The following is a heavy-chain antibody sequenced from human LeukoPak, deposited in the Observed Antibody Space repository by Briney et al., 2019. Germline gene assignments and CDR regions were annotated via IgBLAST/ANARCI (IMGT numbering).Heavy chain of an antibody. V-gene: IGHV4-61*01. J-gene: IGHJ4*02. CDR1: GGSLSSGSYY. Sequence: SETLSLTCTVSGGSLSSGSYYWSWIRQPPGKVLEWIGYNYYSGSTNYNPSLKSRVTISVDTSKNQFSLKLSSVTAADTAVYYCARGNCSGGSCYYGYWGQGTLVTVSS. D-gene: IGHD2-15*01. CDR3: ARGNCSGGSCYYGY. CDR2: NYYSGST.